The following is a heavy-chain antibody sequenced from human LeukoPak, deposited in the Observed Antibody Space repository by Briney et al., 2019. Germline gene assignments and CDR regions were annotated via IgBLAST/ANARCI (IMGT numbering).Heavy chain of an antibody. CDR1: GFTFEDYA. D-gene: IGHD6-19*01. J-gene: IGHJ4*02. V-gene: IGHV3-9*01. CDR2: ISWNSGSI. CDR3: AKDINDSSGFFDY. Sequence: PGGSLRLSCAPSGFTFEDYAMHWVRQAPGKGLEWVSGISWNSGSIGYADSVKGRFTISRDNAKNSLYLQMNSLRAEDTALYYCAKDINDSSGFFDYWGQGTLVTVSS.